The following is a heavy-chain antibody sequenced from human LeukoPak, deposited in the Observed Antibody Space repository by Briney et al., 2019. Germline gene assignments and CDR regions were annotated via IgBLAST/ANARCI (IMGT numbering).Heavy chain of an antibody. D-gene: IGHD6-19*01. CDR3: ANSVAVAGKYDY. CDR2: ISGSGGST. J-gene: IGHJ4*02. V-gene: IGHV3-23*01. Sequence: PGGSLRLSCAASGFTFSSYAMSWVRQAPGKGLEWVSAISGSGGSTYYANSVRGRFTISRDNSKNTLYLQMNSLRAEDTAVYYCANSVAVAGKYDYWGQGTLVTVSS. CDR1: GFTFSSYA.